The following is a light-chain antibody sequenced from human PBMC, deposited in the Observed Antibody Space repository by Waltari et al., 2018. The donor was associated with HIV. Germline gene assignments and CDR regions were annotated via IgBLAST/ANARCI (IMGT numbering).Light chain of an antibody. V-gene: IGLV6-57*01. J-gene: IGLJ1*01. CDR2: ANN. Sequence: NFILTQPHSVSESPGKTVTISCTRSSGNIASSYVQWYQQRPCSSPPTVIYANNQRPSGVPDRFSGSIDSSSNSASLTISGLRTEDEADYYCQSHDNKIFYVFGGGTYVTVL. CDR1: SGNIASSY. CDR3: QSHDNKIFYV.